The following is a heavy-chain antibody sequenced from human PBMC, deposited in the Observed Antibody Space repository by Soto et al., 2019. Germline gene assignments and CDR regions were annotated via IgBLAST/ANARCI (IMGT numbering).Heavy chain of an antibody. CDR3: AICKGDYRLLYYYYYGMDV. CDR1: GFTFSYYT. J-gene: IGHJ6*02. D-gene: IGHD4-17*01. V-gene: IGHV3-23*01. Sequence: GGSLRLSCVASGFTFSYYTMSWVRQAPGKGLEWVSGISNSGDTIYYADSVKGRFTISRDNSKNTLYLQMNSLRAEDTAVYYCAICKGDYRLLYYYYYGMDVGGQGTTVTVSS. CDR2: ISNSGDTI.